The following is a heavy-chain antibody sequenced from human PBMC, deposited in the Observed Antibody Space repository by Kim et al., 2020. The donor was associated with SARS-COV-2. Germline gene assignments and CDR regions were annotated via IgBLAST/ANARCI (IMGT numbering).Heavy chain of an antibody. Sequence: GGSLRLSCAASGLTFSNYWMSWVRQAPGKGLEWVANMIPDGSQKYYVDSVKGRFTISRDNAEKSVDLQMNGLRAEDTAVYYCATFWRGDFDYWGQGTVV. D-gene: IGHD3-16*01. V-gene: IGHV3-7*01. CDR2: MIPDGSQK. CDR3: ATFWRGDFDY. CDR1: GLTFSNYW. J-gene: IGHJ4*02.